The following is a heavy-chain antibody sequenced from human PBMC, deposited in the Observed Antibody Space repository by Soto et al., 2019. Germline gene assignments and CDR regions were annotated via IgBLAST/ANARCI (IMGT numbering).Heavy chain of an antibody. CDR2: MNPDGSTK. CDR1: GFTFSNSW. D-gene: IGHD2-21*02. J-gene: IGHJ6*03. V-gene: IGHV3-7*01. Sequence: EAQLVESGGGLFQPGGSLRLSCAASGFTFSNSWMTWVRQTPGKGLEWVANMNPDGSTKNYVDSVKGRFTISRDNAQNSLYLQMNSLRAEDTAVFYCARHCHYCIDVWGRGTTVTVSS. CDR3: ARHCHYCIDV.